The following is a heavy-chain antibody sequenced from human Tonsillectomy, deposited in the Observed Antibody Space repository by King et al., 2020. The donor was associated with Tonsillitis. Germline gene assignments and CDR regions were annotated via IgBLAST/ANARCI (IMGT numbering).Heavy chain of an antibody. CDR3: ARFSGPTLGSNWFDP. V-gene: IGHV5-51*01. J-gene: IGHJ5*02. CDR2: IYPDDSET. Sequence: EVQLVESGPEVKKPGESLKISCKGSGYRFSDYWIAWVRQTPGKDLEWMGLIYPDDSETRYSPSFQGPVIVSADKSISTAYLQWSSLKASDTAMYYCARFSGPTLGSNWFDPWGQGTLVTVSS. D-gene: IGHD1-1*01. CDR1: GYRFSDYW.